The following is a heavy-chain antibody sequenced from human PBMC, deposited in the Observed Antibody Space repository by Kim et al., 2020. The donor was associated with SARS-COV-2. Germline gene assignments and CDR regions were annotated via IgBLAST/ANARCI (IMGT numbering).Heavy chain of an antibody. D-gene: IGHD6-19*01. CDR3: ARDGETLQWLRPNQRFFDY. CDR2: ISSSSSYI. V-gene: IGHV3-21*01. J-gene: IGHJ4*02. CDR1: GFTFSSYS. Sequence: GGSLRLSCAASGFTFSSYSMNWVCQAPGKGLEWVSSISSSSSYIYYADSVKGRFTISRDNAKNSLYLQMNSLRAEDTAVYYCARDGETLQWLRPNQRFFDYWGQGTLVTGSS.